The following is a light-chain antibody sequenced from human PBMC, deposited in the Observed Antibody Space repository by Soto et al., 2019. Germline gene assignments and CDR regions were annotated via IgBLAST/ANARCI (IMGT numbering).Light chain of an antibody. J-gene: IGKJ1*01. CDR3: QQYGSSPQT. CDR2: AAS. V-gene: IGKV1-39*01. Sequence: DIQMTQSTSSLSASVGDRVTITCRASQGISTYLNWYQQKPGKAPKLLIYAASSLQSGVPSRFSGSGSETDFTLTISRLEPEDFAVYYCQQYGSSPQTFSQGTNVDI. CDR1: QGISTY.